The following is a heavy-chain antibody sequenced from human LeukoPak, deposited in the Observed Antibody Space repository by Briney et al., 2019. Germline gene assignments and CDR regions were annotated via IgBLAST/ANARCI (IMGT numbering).Heavy chain of an antibody. D-gene: IGHD3-10*01. CDR1: GYTFTGYY. J-gene: IGHJ4*02. CDR3: ARAGRGYYGSGSYYSLDY. CDR2: INPNSGGT. Sequence: ASVKVSCKASGYTFTGYYMHWVRQAPGQGLEWMGWINPNSGGTNYAQKFQGWVTMTRDTSISTAYMELSRLRSDDTAVYYCARAGRGYYGSGSYYSLDYWGQGTLVTVSS. V-gene: IGHV1-2*04.